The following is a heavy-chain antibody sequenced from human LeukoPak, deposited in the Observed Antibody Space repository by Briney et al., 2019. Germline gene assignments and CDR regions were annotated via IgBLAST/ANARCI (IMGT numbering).Heavy chain of an antibody. V-gene: IGHV3-7*01. J-gene: IGHJ4*02. CDR1: WFPFSWYW. CDR2: LKQDGSEK. Sequence: GSLRLSWGGSWFPFSWYWMGWVRPAPGKGAGWVAKLKQDGSEKYYVDSVKGRFTISRDNAKNSLYLQMNSLRAEDTAVYYCAREGSSGYAQYYFDYWGQGTLVTVSS. CDR3: AREGSSGYAQYYFDY. D-gene: IGHD5-12*01.